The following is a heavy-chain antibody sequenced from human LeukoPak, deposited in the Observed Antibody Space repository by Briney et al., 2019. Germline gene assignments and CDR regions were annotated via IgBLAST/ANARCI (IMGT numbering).Heavy chain of an antibody. D-gene: IGHD6-6*01. CDR2: IYYSGSA. CDR1: RGYISSSSYY. CDR3: PRLLFSSSSGYYYYMDV. V-gene: IGHV4-39*01. J-gene: IGHJ6*03. Sequence: SETLSLTCTVYRGYISSSSYYGGWIRQPPGKGLEWIGSIYYSGSAYRNPSLKSRVTISVDTSKNESSLKLSSVIPAAKAVYICPRLLFSSSSGYYYYMDVWGKGTTVTVSS.